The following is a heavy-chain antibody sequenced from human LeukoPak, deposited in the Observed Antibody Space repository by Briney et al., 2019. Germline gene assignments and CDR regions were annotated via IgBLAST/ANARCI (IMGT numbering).Heavy chain of an antibody. D-gene: IGHD3-9*01. CDR3: ARVSPGLRYFDWSPPDFDY. V-gene: IGHV1-18*01. CDR2: ISAYNGNT. Sequence: ASVKVSCKDSGYTFTSYGISWVRQAPGQGLEWMGWISAYNGNTNYAQKLQGRVTMTTDTSTSTAYMELRSLRSDDTAVYYCARVSPGLRYFDWSPPDFDYWGQGTLVTVSS. J-gene: IGHJ4*02. CDR1: GYTFTSYG.